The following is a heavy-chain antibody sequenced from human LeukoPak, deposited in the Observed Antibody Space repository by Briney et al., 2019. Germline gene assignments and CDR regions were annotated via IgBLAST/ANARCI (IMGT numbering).Heavy chain of an antibody. D-gene: IGHD6-19*01. V-gene: IGHV3-30*01. CDR3: ARDGVEAVVARYSSGWYYYYYYMDV. Sequence: GGSLRLSCAASGFTFSSYAMHWVRQAPGKGLEWVTVISYDGSNKYYADSVKGRFTISRDNSKNTLYLHMNRLRAEDTAVYYCARDGVEAVVARYSSGWYYYYYYMDVWGKGTTVTVSS. CDR2: ISYDGSNK. J-gene: IGHJ6*03. CDR1: GFTFSSYA.